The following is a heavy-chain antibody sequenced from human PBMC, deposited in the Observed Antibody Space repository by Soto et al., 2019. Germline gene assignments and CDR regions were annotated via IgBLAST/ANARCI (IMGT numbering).Heavy chain of an antibody. D-gene: IGHD2-2*02. CDR1: GGTFSIYA. CDR2: IIPIFGTA. Sequence: ASVKVSCKASGGTFSIYAISWVRQAPGQGLEWMGGIIPIFGTANYAQKFQGRVTITADESTSTAYIELSSLRSEDTAVYYCARAADRGYCSSTSCYTNRFDYWGQGTLVTVSS. V-gene: IGHV1-69*13. CDR3: ARAADRGYCSSTSCYTNRFDY. J-gene: IGHJ4*02.